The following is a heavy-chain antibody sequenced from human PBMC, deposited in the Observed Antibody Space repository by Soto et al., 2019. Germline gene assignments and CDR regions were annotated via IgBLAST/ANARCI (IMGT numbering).Heavy chain of an antibody. CDR3: ARCQTAATVPYYFDY. D-gene: IGHD6-13*01. J-gene: IGHJ4*02. CDR2: ISDSGGST. CDR1: GFTLSTYA. Sequence: GGSLRLSCAASGFTLSTYAMSWVRQAPGKGLEWVSGISDSGGSTYYPDSVKGRFTISRDNSKNMLYLQMNSLRVEDTAIYYCARCQTAATVPYYFDYCGQGILVTVSS. V-gene: IGHV3-23*01.